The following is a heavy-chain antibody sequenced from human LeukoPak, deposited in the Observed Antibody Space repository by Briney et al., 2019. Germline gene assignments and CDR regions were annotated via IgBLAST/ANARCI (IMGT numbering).Heavy chain of an antibody. CDR1: GYTFTNYY. Sequence: GASVKVSCKASGYTFTNYYIHWVRQAPGQGLEWMGWISPHSGDTNYAQKFQGRVTMTRDTSISTASIELSSVTSDDTAIYFCARVDPVVGASHSYFDYWGQGTLVTVSS. CDR2: ISPHSGDT. V-gene: IGHV1-2*02. CDR3: ARVDPVVGASHSYFDY. J-gene: IGHJ4*02. D-gene: IGHD1-26*01.